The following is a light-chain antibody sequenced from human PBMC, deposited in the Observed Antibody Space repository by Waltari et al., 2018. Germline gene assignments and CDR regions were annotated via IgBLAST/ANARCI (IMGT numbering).Light chain of an antibody. V-gene: IGLV2-11*01. CDR1: RTAVGCFNS. CDR3: CSYAGSYTYWV. CDR2: DVS. J-gene: IGLJ3*02. Sequence: QSALTQPPSVSGSPGQSVTISCTGTRTAVGCFNSFSWYLHHPGKAPKLIIYDVSERPSGVPDRFSGSKSGNTASLTISGLQADDEADYFCCSYAGSYTYWVFGGGTTLTVL.